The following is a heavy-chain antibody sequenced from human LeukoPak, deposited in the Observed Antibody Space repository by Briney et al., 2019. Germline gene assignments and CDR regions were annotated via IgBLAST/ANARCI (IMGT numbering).Heavy chain of an antibody. CDR3: ARFIAAPYYFDY. D-gene: IGHD6-13*01. CDR2: ISSSGSSI. J-gene: IGHJ4*02. V-gene: IGHV3-48*04. Sequence: GGSLRLSYAASGLTFSNYNMNWVRQAPGKGLEWVSYISSSGSSIYYADSVKGRFTISRDNAKNSLYLQMNSLRAEDTAVYYCARFIAAPYYFDYWGRGTLVTVSS. CDR1: GLTFSNYN.